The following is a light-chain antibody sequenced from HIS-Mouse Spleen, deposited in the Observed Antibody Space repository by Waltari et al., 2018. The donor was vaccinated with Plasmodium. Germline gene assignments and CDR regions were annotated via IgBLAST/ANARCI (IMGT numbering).Light chain of an antibody. CDR1: QSVSSN. V-gene: IGKV3-15*01. Sequence: EIVMTQSPATLSVSPGERATPSCRASQSVSSNLAWYQQKPGQPPRLLIYGASTRATGSPARFSGSGSGTEFTLTISSLQSEDFAVYYCQQYNNWSFTFGPGTKVDIK. CDR3: QQYNNWSFT. J-gene: IGKJ3*01. CDR2: GAS.